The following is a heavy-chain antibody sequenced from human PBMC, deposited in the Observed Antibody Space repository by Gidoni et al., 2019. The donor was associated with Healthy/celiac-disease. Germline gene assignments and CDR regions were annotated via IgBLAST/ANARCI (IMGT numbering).Heavy chain of an antibody. D-gene: IGHD3-9*01. J-gene: IGHJ5*02. CDR3: ARPEGVDWFSLSAFDP. CDR2: ISSSGSTI. Sequence: QVQLVESGGGLVKPGWSLRLSCAASGFTFSDYSMGWIRQAPGKGLEWVSYISSSGSTIYDADSVKGRFTISRDNAKNSLYLQMNSLRAEDTAVYYCARPEGVDWFSLSAFDPWGQGTLVTVSS. CDR1: GFTFSDYS. V-gene: IGHV3-11*01.